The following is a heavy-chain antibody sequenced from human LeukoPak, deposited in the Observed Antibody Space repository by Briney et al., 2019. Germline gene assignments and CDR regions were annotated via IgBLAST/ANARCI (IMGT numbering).Heavy chain of an antibody. J-gene: IGHJ5*02. CDR1: GGTFSSYA. V-gene: IGHV1-69*05. CDR2: IIPIFGTA. D-gene: IGHD2-2*01. CDR3: ARAGGYCSSTSCYSYNWFDP. Sequence: EASVKVSCKASGGTFSSYAISWVRQAPGQGLEWMGGIIPIFGTANYAQKFQGRVTITTDESTSTAYMELSSLRSEDTAVYYCARAGGYCSSTSCYSYNWFDPWGQGTLVTVSS.